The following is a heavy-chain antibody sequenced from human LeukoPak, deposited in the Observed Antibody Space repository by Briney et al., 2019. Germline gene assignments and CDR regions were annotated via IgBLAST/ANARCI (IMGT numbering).Heavy chain of an antibody. CDR3: AKGIVVPYYKIRDYYYYGMDV. J-gene: IGHJ6*02. CDR1: GFTFSSYA. CDR2: ISGSGGST. Sequence: GGSLRLSGAASGFTFSSYAMSWVRQAPGKGLEWVSAISGSGGSTYYADSVKGRFTISRDNSKNTLYLQMNSLRAEDTAVYYCAKGIVVPYYKIRDYYYYGMDVWGQGTTVTVSS. D-gene: IGHD2-2*01. V-gene: IGHV3-23*01.